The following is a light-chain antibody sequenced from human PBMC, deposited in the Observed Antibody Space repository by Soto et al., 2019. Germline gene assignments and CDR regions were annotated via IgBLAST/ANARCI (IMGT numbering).Light chain of an antibody. Sequence: EIVMTQSPATLSVSPGERATLSCRASQSVSRNFAWYQQKPGQAPRLLIYDASTRATGIPARFSGSGSGTEFTLTISSLQSEDFGVYYCQQYNKWPYTFGQGTKVEIK. CDR3: QQYNKWPYT. V-gene: IGKV3D-15*01. CDR1: QSVSRN. CDR2: DAS. J-gene: IGKJ2*01.